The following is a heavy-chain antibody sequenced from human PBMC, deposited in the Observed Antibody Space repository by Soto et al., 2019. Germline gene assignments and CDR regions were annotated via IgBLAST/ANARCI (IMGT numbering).Heavy chain of an antibody. J-gene: IGHJ4*02. CDR3: ARDTLYSPDFSPPDY. CDR1: GYTFSRYG. V-gene: IGHV1-18*01. Sequence: ASVKVSCKTSGYTFSRYGISWVRQAPGQGLEWMGWINAYNGNTKYAQKVQGRVTITRDTSASTAYMELSSLRSEDTAVYYCARDTLYSPDFSPPDYWGQGNLVTVS. D-gene: IGHD6-13*01. CDR2: INAYNGNT.